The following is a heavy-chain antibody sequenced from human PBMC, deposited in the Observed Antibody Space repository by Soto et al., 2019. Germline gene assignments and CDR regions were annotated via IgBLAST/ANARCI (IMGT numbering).Heavy chain of an antibody. CDR2: ITNIGTRA. Sequence: EVQLVESGGGLAQPGGSLRLSCAASGFTFNVYAMTWVRQAPGKGLEWISTITNIGTRADYADSVKGRFTISRDHSKNALYLQMNSLRAEDTAVYFCARLSPSRTYYYSGMDVWGQGTTVTVSS. CDR3: ARLSPSRTYYYSGMDV. D-gene: IGHD2-15*01. CDR1: GFTFNVYA. J-gene: IGHJ6*02. V-gene: IGHV3-23*04.